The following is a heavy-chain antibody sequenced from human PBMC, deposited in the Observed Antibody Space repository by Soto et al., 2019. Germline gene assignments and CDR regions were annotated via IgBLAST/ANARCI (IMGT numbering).Heavy chain of an antibody. Sequence: QVQLVQSGAEVKKPGSSVKVSCKASGGTFSSYAISWVRQAPGQGLEWMGGIIPIFGTANYAQKFQGRVTITADESTSTDYMELSSLRSEDTAVYYCARDLVTGIAAAGTAGWGQGTLVTVSS. CDR3: ARDLVTGIAAAGTAG. CDR1: GGTFSSYA. J-gene: IGHJ4*02. CDR2: IIPIFGTA. D-gene: IGHD6-13*01. V-gene: IGHV1-69*01.